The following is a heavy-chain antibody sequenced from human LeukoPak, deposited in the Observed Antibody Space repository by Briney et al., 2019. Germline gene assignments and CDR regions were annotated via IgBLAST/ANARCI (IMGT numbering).Heavy chain of an antibody. Sequence: GESLKISCKGSGYSFTSYWISWVRRMPGKGLEWMGRIDPSDSYTNYSPSFQGHVTISADKSISTAYLQWSSLKASDTAMYYCASSFGGVIVPFDYWGQGTLVTVSS. CDR1: GYSFTSYW. D-gene: IGHD3-16*02. CDR2: IDPSDSYT. J-gene: IGHJ4*02. CDR3: ASSFGGVIVPFDY. V-gene: IGHV5-10-1*01.